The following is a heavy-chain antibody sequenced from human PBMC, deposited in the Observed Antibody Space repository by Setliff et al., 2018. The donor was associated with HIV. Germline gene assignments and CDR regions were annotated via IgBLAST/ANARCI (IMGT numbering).Heavy chain of an antibody. CDR1: GYTFTSYD. Sequence: SVKVSCKASGYTFTSYDINWVRQATGQGLEWMGGIIPMFGIAYYAQRFQGRVTITADESTSTVYMDLSSLRSEDTAMYYCARDAGYIGTSWNYWGQGTLVTVSS. J-gene: IGHJ4*02. CDR2: IIPMFGIA. CDR3: ARDAGYIGTSWNY. V-gene: IGHV1-69*13. D-gene: IGHD5-12*01.